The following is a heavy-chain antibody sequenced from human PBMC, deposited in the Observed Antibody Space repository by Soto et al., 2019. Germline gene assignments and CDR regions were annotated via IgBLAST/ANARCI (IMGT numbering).Heavy chain of an antibody. D-gene: IGHD5-12*01. V-gene: IGHV3-23*01. Sequence: EVQLLESGGGLVQPGGSLKLSCAASGFTFSSYAMSWVRQAPGKGLEWVSSISGSGGSTYYADSVKGRFTISRDNSKKKMYLPMNSLRAEDTAVYYCAKGYVFDYWGQGTLVTVSS. CDR3: AKGYVFDY. J-gene: IGHJ4*02. CDR2: ISGSGGST. CDR1: GFTFSSYA.